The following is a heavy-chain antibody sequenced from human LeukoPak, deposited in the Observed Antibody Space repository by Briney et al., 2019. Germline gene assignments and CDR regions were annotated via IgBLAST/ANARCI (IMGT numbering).Heavy chain of an antibody. D-gene: IGHD3-22*01. CDR1: GFTFSSYA. CDR2: ISGSGGST. Sequence: PGGSLRLSCAASGFTFSSYAMSWVRQAPGKGLEWVSAISGSGGSTYYADSVKGRFTISRDNPKNTLYLQMNSLRAEDTAVYYCAKEGGQYYYDSSGSNRYFDSWGQGTLVTVSS. V-gene: IGHV3-23*01. J-gene: IGHJ4*02. CDR3: AKEGGQYYYDSSGSNRYFDS.